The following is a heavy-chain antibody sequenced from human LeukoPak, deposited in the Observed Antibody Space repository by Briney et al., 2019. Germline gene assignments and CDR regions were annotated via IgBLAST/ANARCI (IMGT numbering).Heavy chain of an antibody. CDR2: INAGNGNT. Sequence: GASVKVSCKASGYTFTSYAMHWVRQAPGQRLEWMGWINAGNGNTKYSQKFQGRVTITRDTSASTAYMELSSLRSEDTAVYYCASMGVIAVAGTEDYYYYGMDVWGQGTTVTVSS. CDR1: GYTFTSYA. J-gene: IGHJ6*02. CDR3: ASMGVIAVAGTEDYYYYGMDV. D-gene: IGHD6-19*01. V-gene: IGHV1-3*01.